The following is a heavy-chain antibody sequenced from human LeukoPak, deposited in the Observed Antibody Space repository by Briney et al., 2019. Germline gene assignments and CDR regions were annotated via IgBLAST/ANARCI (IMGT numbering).Heavy chain of an antibody. D-gene: IGHD2-2*01. CDR2: INHSGST. CDR3: ARLWRSSTSCRD. CDR1: GGSFSGYY. V-gene: IGHV4-34*01. Sequence: SETLSLTCAVYGGSFSGYYWSWIRQPPGKGLEWIGEINHSGSTNYNPSLKSRFTISVDTSKNQFSLKLSSVTAADTAVYYCARLWRSSTSCRDWGQGTLVTVSS. J-gene: IGHJ4*02.